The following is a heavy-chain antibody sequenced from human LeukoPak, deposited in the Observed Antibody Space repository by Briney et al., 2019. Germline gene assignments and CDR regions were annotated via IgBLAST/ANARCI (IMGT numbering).Heavy chain of an antibody. Sequence: SVKVSCKASGGTFSSYAISWVRQAPGQGLEWMGGIIPIFGTANYAQKFQGRVTITADESTSTAYMELSSLRSEDTAVYYCARGLRYFDWAPPDAFDIWGQGTMVTVSS. J-gene: IGHJ3*02. CDR3: ARGLRYFDWAPPDAFDI. CDR2: IIPIFGTA. D-gene: IGHD3-9*01. V-gene: IGHV1-69*13. CDR1: GGTFSSYA.